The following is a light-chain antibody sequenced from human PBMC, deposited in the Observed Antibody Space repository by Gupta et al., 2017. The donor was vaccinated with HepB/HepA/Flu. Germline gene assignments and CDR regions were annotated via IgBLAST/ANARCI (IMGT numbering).Light chain of an antibody. CDR2: GAS. V-gene: IGKV3-15*01. CDR3: RQYNNWYT. Sequence: EIVMTQSPVTLSVSPGERATLSCRTSQSVNSDLAWYQQKPGQAPRLLIYGASTRATAFPDRFSGSGYEKEFTLTISRRQYEDCAVYYVRQYNNWYTFGQGTKLEIK. J-gene: IGKJ2*01. CDR1: QSVNSD.